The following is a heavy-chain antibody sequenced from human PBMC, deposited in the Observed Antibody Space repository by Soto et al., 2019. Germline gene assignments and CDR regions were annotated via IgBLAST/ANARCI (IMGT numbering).Heavy chain of an antibody. V-gene: IGHV3-33*06. J-gene: IGHJ6*02. CDR2: IWYDGSNK. CDR1: GFTFSSYG. D-gene: IGHD3-3*01. Sequence: GGSLRLSCAASGFTFSSYGMHWVRQAPGKGLEWVAVIWYDGSNKYYADSVKGRFTISRDNSKNTLYLQMNSLRAEDTAVYYCAKDIRDSYYDFWSGYTNYGMDVWGQGTTVTAP. CDR3: AKDIRDSYYDFWSGYTNYGMDV.